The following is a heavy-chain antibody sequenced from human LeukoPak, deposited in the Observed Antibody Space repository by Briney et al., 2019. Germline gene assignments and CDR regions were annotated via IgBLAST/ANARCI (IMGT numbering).Heavy chain of an antibody. CDR2: ISSSGTTI. CDR3: AKDYGDYVEYDAFDI. Sequence: PGGSLRLSCAASGFTFSDYYMSWIRQAPGKGLEWVSYISSSGTTIYYADSVKGRFTISRDNSKNTLYLQMNSLRAEDTAVYYCAKDYGDYVEYDAFDIWGQGTMVTVSS. CDR1: GFTFSDYY. J-gene: IGHJ3*02. V-gene: IGHV3-11*01. D-gene: IGHD4-17*01.